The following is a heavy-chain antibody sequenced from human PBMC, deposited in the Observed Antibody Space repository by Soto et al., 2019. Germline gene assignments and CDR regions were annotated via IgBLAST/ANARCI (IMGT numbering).Heavy chain of an antibody. D-gene: IGHD2-15*01. J-gene: IGHJ6*02. V-gene: IGHV5-51*01. CDR3: ATGRDGSYYYYYGMDV. CDR1: GYSFTSYW. Sequence: PGESLKISCKGSGYSFTSYWIGWVRQMPGKGLEWMGIIYPGDSDTRCSPSFQGQVTISADKSISTAYLQWSSLKASDTAMYYCATGRDGSYYYYYGMDVWGQGTTVTVS. CDR2: IYPGDSDT.